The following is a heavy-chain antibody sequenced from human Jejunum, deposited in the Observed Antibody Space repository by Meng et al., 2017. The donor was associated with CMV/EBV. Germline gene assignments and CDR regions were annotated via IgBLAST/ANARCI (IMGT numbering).Heavy chain of an antibody. CDR1: GFTFSRCG. CDR3: AKMGFYDYYGMDV. Sequence: YGFTFSRCGKSWVSQVPGKGLEWVSTISGSGTSIYYADSVKGRFTISRDSSKNTVYLQMNSLRAEDTAVYYCAKMGFYDYYGMDVWGQGTTVTVSS. J-gene: IGHJ6*02. V-gene: IGHV3-23*01. CDR2: ISGSGTSI.